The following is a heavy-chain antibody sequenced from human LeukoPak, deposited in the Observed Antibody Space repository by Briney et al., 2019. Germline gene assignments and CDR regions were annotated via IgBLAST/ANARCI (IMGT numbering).Heavy chain of an antibody. J-gene: IGHJ3*02. Sequence: GGSLRLSCAASGFTVSSNYMSCVRQAPGKGLEWVSSISSSSSYIYYADSVKGRFTISRDNAKNSLYLQMNSLRAEDTAVYYCARDQRVGNPDAFDIWGPGTMVTVSS. CDR1: GFTVSSNY. CDR2: ISSSSSYI. CDR3: ARDQRVGNPDAFDI. D-gene: IGHD5/OR15-5a*01. V-gene: IGHV3-21*01.